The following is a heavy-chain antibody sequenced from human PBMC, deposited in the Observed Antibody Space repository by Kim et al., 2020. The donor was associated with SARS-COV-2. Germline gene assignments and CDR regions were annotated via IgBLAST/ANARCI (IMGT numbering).Heavy chain of an antibody. V-gene: IGHV1-69*01. CDR3: AREGLHNWFDP. CDR2: TA. D-gene: IGHD2-21*02. J-gene: IGHJ5*02. Sequence: TANYAPKFQGRVLLTEVESTSTAYMELTSLSSEDTATYYCAREGLHNWFDPWGQGTLVTVSS.